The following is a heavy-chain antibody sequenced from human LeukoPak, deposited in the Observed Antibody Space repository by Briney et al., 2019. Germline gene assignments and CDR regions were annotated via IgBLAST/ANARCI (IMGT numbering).Heavy chain of an antibody. CDR1: GVSLRGYY. CDR2: INHSGST. Sequence: SETLSLTCAVWGVSLRGYYWSWLREPPGKGLEGLGEINHSGSTKYNPSLKSRVTISVDTSKNQFSLKLSSVTAADTAVYYCARKRLNSYGLMRTSNWFDPWGQGTLVTVSS. J-gene: IGHJ5*02. V-gene: IGHV4-34*01. D-gene: IGHD5-18*01. CDR3: ARKRLNSYGLMRTSNWFDP.